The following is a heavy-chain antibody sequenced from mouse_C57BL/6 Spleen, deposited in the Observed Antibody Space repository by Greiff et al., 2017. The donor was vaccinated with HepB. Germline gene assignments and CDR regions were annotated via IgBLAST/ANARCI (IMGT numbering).Heavy chain of an antibody. V-gene: IGHV1-53*01. J-gene: IGHJ2*01. D-gene: IGHD2-5*01. CDR1: GYTFPSYW. CDR2: INPSNGGT. Sequence: QVQLQQPGTELVKPGASVKLSCKASGYTFPSYWMHWVKQRPGQGLEWIGNINPSNGGTNYNEKFKSKATLTVDKSSSTAYMQLSSLTSEDSAVYYCARSDYSNFYFDYWGQGTTLTVSS. CDR3: ARSDYSNFYFDY.